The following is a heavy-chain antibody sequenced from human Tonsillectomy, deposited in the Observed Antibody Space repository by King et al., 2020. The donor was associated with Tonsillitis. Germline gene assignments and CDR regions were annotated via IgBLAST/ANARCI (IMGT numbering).Heavy chain of an antibody. V-gene: IGHV3-15*01. Sequence: VQLVESGGGLVKPGGSLRLSCAASGFTFSNAWMSWVRQAPGRGLEWVGRIKSKTNGGTTDYAAPVKGRFTISRDDSKNTLYLQMNSLKTGDTAVYYCTTDITDGRYYYYGMDVWGQGTTVTVSS. CDR1: GFTFSNAW. CDR3: TTDITDGRYYYYGMDV. D-gene: IGHD1-14*01. CDR2: IKSKTNGGTT. J-gene: IGHJ6*02.